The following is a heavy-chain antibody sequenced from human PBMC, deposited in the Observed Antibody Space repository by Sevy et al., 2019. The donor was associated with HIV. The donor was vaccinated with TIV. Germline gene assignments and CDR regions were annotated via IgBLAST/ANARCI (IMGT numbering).Heavy chain of an antibody. CDR2: ISTYTSKT. CDR3: ARAQYFYDSVSYYPLRGASDY. J-gene: IGHJ4*02. Sequence: ASVKVSCMTSGYSFINYGITWVRQVPGQGLEWMGWISTYTSKTEYAEIFQGRVTMTTDTSTSTVYMELRSLRSDDTAVYFCARAQYFYDSVSYYPLRGASDYWGQGTLVTVSS. V-gene: IGHV1-18*01. CDR1: GYSFINYG. D-gene: IGHD3-10*01.